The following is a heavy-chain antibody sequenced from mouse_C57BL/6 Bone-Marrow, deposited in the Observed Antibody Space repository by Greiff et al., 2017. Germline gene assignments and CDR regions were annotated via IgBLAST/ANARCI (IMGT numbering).Heavy chain of an antibody. Sequence: QVQLKQPGAELVKPGASVKLSCKASGYTFTSYWMHWVKQRPGQGLEWIGMINPNSGSTNYNEKFKSKATLTVDKSSSTAYMQLSSLTSEDSAVYYCARGALRSTMITNYFDYWGQGTTLTVSS. J-gene: IGHJ2*01. CDR1: GYTFTSYW. D-gene: IGHD2-4*01. CDR3: ARGALRSTMITNYFDY. V-gene: IGHV1-64*01. CDR2: INPNSGST.